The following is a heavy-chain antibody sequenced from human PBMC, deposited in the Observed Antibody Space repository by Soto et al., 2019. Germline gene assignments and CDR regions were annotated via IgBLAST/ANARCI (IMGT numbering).Heavy chain of an antibody. CDR1: GGSISSYY. Sequence: SETLSLTCTVSGGSISSYYWSWIRQPPGKGLEWIGYIYYSGSTNYNPSLKSRVTISVDTSKNQFSLKLSSVTAADTAVYYCARGPPLLWWSQGTLVTVSS. D-gene: IGHD2-21*01. V-gene: IGHV4-59*01. CDR3: ARGPPLLW. J-gene: IGHJ4*02. CDR2: IYYSGST.